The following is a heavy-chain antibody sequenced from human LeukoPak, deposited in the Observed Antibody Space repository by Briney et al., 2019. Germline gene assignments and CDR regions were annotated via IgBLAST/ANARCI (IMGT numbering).Heavy chain of an antibody. V-gene: IGHV3-11*04. J-gene: IGHJ2*01. D-gene: IGHD4-23*01. Sequence: GGSLRLSCAASGLRFSDYYVSWIRQAPGKGLQWVSYISSGGDIMHYADSVKGRFTISRDNARSSLYLQMNSLRDEDTAVYYCARGLDGNSIWYFDLWGRGTLVSVSS. CDR2: ISSGGDIM. CDR1: GLRFSDYY. CDR3: ARGLDGNSIWYFDL.